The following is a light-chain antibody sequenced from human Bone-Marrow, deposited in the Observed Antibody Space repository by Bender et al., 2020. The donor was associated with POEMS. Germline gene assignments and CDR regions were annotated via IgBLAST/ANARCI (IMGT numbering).Light chain of an antibody. CDR2: AVI. CDR3: SSFKIGSAPHV. V-gene: IGLV2-14*01. CDR1: SSDVGGYDY. Sequence: QSALTQPASVSGSPGQSITISCSGTSSDVGGYDYVSWYQQHPGKAPKLLIYAVINRPSGVSHRFSGSKSGNTASLTISGLQSEDEADYYCSSFKIGSAPHVFGTGTKVSVL. J-gene: IGLJ1*01.